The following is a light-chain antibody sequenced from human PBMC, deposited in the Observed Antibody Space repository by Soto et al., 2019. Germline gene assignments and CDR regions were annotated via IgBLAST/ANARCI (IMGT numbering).Light chain of an antibody. V-gene: IGKV3-20*01. J-gene: IGKJ1*01. CDR2: GAS. CDR1: QSVSSSY. Sequence: ELVLTQSPGTLSLSPGERATLSCRASQSVSSSYLAWYQQKPGQAPRLLIYGASSRATGIPDRFSGSGSGTDFTLTISRLEPEEFAVYYCQQYGSSVTFGQGTKV. CDR3: QQYGSSVT.